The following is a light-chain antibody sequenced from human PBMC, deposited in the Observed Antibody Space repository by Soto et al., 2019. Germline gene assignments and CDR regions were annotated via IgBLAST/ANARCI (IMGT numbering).Light chain of an antibody. Sequence: QSVLTQPASVSGSPGQSITISCTGTASDVGGYNFVSWYQQHPANAPKLMIYEVSHRPPWVSYRFSGSKSANTAFLTISGLHAEDEADYYCSSYTSTDTYVFGTGTKVTVL. J-gene: IGLJ1*01. V-gene: IGLV2-14*01. CDR3: SSYTSTDTYV. CDR2: EVS. CDR1: ASDVGGYNF.